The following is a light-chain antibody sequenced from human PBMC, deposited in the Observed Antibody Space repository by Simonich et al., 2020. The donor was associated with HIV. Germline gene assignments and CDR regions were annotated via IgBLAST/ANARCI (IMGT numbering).Light chain of an antibody. J-gene: IGKJ2*01. CDR1: QSVLHSSNNKNY. CDR2: WAS. CDR3: QQYYSTPYT. Sequence: DIVMTQSPDSLAVSLGERATINCKSSQSVLHSSNNKNYLAWYQQISGQPPKLLIYWASTRESGVPDRFSGSGSGTDFTLTISSLQAEDVAVYYCQQYYSTPYTFGQGTKLEIK. V-gene: IGKV4-1*01.